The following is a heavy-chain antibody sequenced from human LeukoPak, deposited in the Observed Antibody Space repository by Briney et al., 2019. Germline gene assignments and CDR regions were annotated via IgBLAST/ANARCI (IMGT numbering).Heavy chain of an antibody. J-gene: IGHJ4*02. Sequence: PGGSLRLSCAASGFTFSSYSMNWVRQAPGKGLEWVGFIRSKAYGGTTEYAASVKGRFTISRDDSKSIAYLQMNSLKTKDTAVYYCTRAGGDYWGQGTLVAVSS. V-gene: IGHV3-49*04. CDR3: TRAGGDY. CDR2: IRSKAYGGTT. CDR1: GFTFSSYS. D-gene: IGHD1-26*01.